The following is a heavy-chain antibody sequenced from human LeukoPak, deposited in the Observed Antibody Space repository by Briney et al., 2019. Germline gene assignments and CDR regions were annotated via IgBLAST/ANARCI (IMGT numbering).Heavy chain of an antibody. D-gene: IGHD3-3*01. J-gene: IGHJ3*02. CDR2: ISAYNGNT. CDR1: GYTFTSYG. CDR3: ARDRSDFWSGYLPDGAFDI. Sequence: ASVKVSCKASGYTFTSYGISWVRQAPGQGLEWMGWISAYNGNTNYAQKLQGRVTMTTDTSTSTAYMELRSLRSDDTAVYYCARDRSDFWSGYLPDGAFDIWGQGTMVTVSS. V-gene: IGHV1-18*01.